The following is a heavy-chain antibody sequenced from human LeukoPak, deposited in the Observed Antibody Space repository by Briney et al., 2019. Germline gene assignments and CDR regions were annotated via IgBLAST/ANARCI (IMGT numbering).Heavy chain of an antibody. CDR1: GGSFSGYY. D-gene: IGHD2-15*01. CDR2: INHSGST. Sequence: SETLSLTCAVYGGSFSGYYWNWIRQPPGKGLEWIGEINHSGSTNYNPSLKRRVTISVDTSKNQFSLKLNSVTAADTAVYYCARHGSARGYFDYWGQGTLVTVSS. J-gene: IGHJ4*02. V-gene: IGHV4-34*01. CDR3: ARHGSARGYFDY.